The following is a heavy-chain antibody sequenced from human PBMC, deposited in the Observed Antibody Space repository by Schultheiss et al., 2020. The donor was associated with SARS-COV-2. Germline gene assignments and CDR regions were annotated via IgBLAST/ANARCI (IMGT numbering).Heavy chain of an antibody. V-gene: IGHV3-48*02. D-gene: IGHD5-12*01. J-gene: IGHJ6*03. CDR2: ISSSSSTI. Sequence: GGSLRLSCAASGFTFSSYSMNWVRQAPGKGLEWVSYISSSSSTIYYADSVKGRFTISRDNAKNSLYLQMNSLRDEDTAVYYCASFRSGYDSYYYYYMDVWGKGTTVTVAS. CDR3: ASFRSGYDSYYYYYMDV. CDR1: GFTFSSYS.